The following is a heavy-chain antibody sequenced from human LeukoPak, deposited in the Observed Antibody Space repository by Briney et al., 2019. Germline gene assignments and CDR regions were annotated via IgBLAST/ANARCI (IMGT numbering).Heavy chain of an antibody. J-gene: IGHJ5*02. V-gene: IGHV1-2*02. CDR3: ARDLIAAAGETNWFDP. CDR1: GYTFTGYY. CDR2: INPNSGGT. Sequence: ASVKVSCKASGYTFTGYYMHWVRQAPGQGLEWMGWINPNSGGTNYAQKFQGRVTTTRDTSISTAYMELSRLRSDDTAVYYCARDLIAAAGETNWFDPWGQGTLVTVSS. D-gene: IGHD6-13*01.